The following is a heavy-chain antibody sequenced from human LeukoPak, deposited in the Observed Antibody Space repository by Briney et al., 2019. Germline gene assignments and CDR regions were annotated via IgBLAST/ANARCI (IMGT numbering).Heavy chain of an antibody. CDR1: GDSISSSY. CDR2: IHYSGST. V-gene: IGHV4-59*01. D-gene: IGHD2-21*01. CDR3: ARGPYGRFDY. Sequence: PSETLSLTCIVSGDSISSSYWNWVRQPPGKGLEWIGYIHYSGSTNYNPSLKSRVSMSLDTSKNQFSLKLSSVTAADTAVYYCARGPYGRFDYWGQGMLVTVSS. J-gene: IGHJ4*02.